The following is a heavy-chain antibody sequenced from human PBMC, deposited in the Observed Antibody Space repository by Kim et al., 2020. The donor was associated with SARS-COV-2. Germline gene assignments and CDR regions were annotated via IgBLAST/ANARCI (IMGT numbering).Heavy chain of an antibody. D-gene: IGHD3-16*01. CDR1: GYTFTSYG. Sequence: ASVKVSCKASGYTFTSYGISWVRQAPGQGLEWMGWISAYNGNTNYAQKLQGRVTMTTDTSTSTAYMELRSLRSDDTAVYYCARAPTVPWAYGMDVWGQGTTVTVSS. V-gene: IGHV1-18*04. CDR2: ISAYNGNT. CDR3: ARAPTVPWAYGMDV. J-gene: IGHJ6*02.